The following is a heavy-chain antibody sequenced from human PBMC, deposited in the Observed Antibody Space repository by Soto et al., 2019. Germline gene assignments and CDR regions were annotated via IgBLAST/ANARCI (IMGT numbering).Heavy chain of an antibody. J-gene: IGHJ5*02. CDR3: ARSVFP. Sequence: QVQLQESGPGLVKPSQTLSLTCTVSGGSISTGGYYWNWIRQHPGNGLEWIGYFYYSGSTYYNPSLNNRVTISVNTSKNQFSLKLSSVTAADTAVYYCARSVFPWGQGTLVTVSS. CDR1: GGSISTGGYY. V-gene: IGHV4-31*03. CDR2: FYYSGST.